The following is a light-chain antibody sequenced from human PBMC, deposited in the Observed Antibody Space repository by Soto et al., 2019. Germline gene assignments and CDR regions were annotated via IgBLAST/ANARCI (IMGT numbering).Light chain of an antibody. Sequence: DIVMTQTPLSSPVTLGQPASISCRSSQSLVHSDGNTYLSWFQQRPGQPPRLLIYKISSRFSGVPDGFSGSGAGTDFTLRISRVEAEDVGTYYCMQATQTPHTFGQGTKLEIK. CDR2: KIS. CDR1: QSLVHSDGNTY. V-gene: IGKV2-24*01. J-gene: IGKJ2*01. CDR3: MQATQTPHT.